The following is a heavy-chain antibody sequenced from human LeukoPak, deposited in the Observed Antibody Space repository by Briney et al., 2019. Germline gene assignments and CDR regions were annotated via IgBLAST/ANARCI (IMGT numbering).Heavy chain of an antibody. CDR3: ARVGSLRGSDYYYGMDV. CDR1: GGTFSSYA. D-gene: IGHD3-10*01. CDR2: IIPIFGTA. V-gene: IGHV1-69*01. J-gene: IGHJ6*04. Sequence: GASVKVSCKASGGTFSSYAISWVRQAPGQGLEWTGGIIPIFGTANYAQKFQGRVTITADESTSTAYMELSSLRSEDTAVYYCARVGSLRGSDYYYGMDVWGKGTTVTVSS.